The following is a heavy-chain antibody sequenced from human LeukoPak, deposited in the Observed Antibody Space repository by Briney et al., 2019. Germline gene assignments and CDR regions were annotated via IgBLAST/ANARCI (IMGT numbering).Heavy chain of an antibody. D-gene: IGHD2-21*02. Sequence: ASVKVSCKASGYTFTSYAMHWVRQAPGQRLEWMGWINAGTGNTKFSQEFQGRVTFTRDTSASTAYMELTGLRSEDMAVYYCARGGPQRGDLDDYWGQGTLVTVSS. CDR2: INAGTGNT. CDR3: ARGGPQRGDLDDY. J-gene: IGHJ4*02. V-gene: IGHV1-3*03. CDR1: GYTFTSYA.